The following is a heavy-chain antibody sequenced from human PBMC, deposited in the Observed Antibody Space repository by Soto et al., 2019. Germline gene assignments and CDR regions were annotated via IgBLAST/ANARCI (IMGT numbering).Heavy chain of an antibody. J-gene: IGHJ4*02. CDR2: VSGSNGNT. CDR3: ARDFYPLAYYFDP. V-gene: IGHV1-18*04. CDR1: GYTFINHG. Sequence: QVQLVQSEAEVKKPGASVKVSCEASGYTFINHGISCVRQAPGQGLESMGWVSGSNGNTKYAQKYQGRVTMTTETATSTAHMALRNLRSDDTAVYCCARDFYPLAYYFDPWGQGTLVTVSS.